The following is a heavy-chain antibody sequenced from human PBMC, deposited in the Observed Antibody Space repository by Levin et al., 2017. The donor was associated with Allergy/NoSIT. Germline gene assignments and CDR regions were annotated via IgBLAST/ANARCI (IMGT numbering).Heavy chain of an antibody. CDR3: AKDHGMLRGIIEY. CDR1: GFTFRSYG. D-gene: IGHD3-10*01. V-gene: IGHV3-30*18. J-gene: IGHJ4*02. Sequence: GGSLRLSCAASGFTFRSYGMYWVRQAPGKGLEWVGVISFDGSKKYYADSVKGRFTISRDNSKNTLYLQMISLRAEDTAVYYCAKDHGMLRGIIEYWGQGTLVPVSS. CDR2: ISFDGSKK.